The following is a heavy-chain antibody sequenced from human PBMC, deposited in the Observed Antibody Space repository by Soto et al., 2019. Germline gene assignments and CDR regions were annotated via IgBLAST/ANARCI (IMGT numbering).Heavy chain of an antibody. V-gene: IGHV4-34*01. CDR1: GGSFSGYY. J-gene: IGHJ5*02. CDR3: ARGRTQYYYASGSSWKWFDP. D-gene: IGHD3-10*01. CDR2: INHSGST. Sequence: SETLSLTCAVYGGSFSGYYWSWIRQPPGKGLEWIGEINHSGSTNYNPSLKSRVTISVDTSKNQFSLKLSSVTAADTAVYYCARGRTQYYYASGSSWKWFDPWGQGTLVTVSS.